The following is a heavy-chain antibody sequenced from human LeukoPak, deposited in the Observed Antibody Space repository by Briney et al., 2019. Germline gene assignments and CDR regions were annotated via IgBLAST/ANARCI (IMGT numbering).Heavy chain of an antibody. CDR1: GLTFSTYG. D-gene: IGHD3-9*01. J-gene: IGHJ6*03. CDR2: ISGSGGST. CDR3: AKDGGEYYDILTGYYPRLYYMDV. V-gene: IGHV3-23*01. Sequence: GGTLRLSCVASGLTFSTYGMSWVRQAPGKGLEWVSAISGSGGSTYYADSVKGRFTISRDNSKNTLYLQMNSLRAEDTAVYYCAKDGGEYYDILTGYYPRLYYMDVWGKGTTVTISS.